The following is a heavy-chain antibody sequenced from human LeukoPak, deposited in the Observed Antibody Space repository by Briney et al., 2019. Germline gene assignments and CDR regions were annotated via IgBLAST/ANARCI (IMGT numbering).Heavy chain of an antibody. CDR2: IYYSGST. V-gene: IGHV4-59*08. Sequence: SETLSLTCTVSGGSISSYYWSWIRQPPGKGLEWIGYIYYSGSTNYNPSLKSRVTISVDTSKNRFSLKLSSVTAADTAVYYCASRTTGTSNGYYFDYWGQGTLVTVSS. CDR1: GGSISSYY. D-gene: IGHD1-14*01. J-gene: IGHJ4*02. CDR3: ASRTTGTSNGYYFDY.